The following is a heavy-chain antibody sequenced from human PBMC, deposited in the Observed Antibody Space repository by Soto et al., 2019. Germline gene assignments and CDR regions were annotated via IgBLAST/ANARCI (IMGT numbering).Heavy chain of an antibody. V-gene: IGHV1-2*02. CDR1: GYTVTGYY. Sequence: ASVKVSCKVSGYTVTGYYMHWVRQAPGQGLEWMGWINPNSGGTNYAQKFQGRVTMTRDTSISTAYMELSRLRSDDTAVYYCARGREHYYDSSGYYTGGSGHGMDVWGKGTTVTVSS. CDR3: ARGREHYYDSSGYYTGGSGHGMDV. J-gene: IGHJ6*04. CDR2: INPNSGGT. D-gene: IGHD3-22*01.